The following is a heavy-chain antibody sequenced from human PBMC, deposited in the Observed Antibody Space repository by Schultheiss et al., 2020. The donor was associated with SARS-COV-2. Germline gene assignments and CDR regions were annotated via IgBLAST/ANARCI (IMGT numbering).Heavy chain of an antibody. V-gene: IGHV3-74*01. Sequence: GGSLRLSCAASGFTFSSYWMHWVCQAPGKGLEWVSRINSDGSSTIYADSVKGRFTISRDNAKNTLYLQMNSLRAGDTAVFYCARGAAGQLPHTNWFDPWGQGTLVTVSS. CDR3: ARGAAGQLPHTNWFDP. CDR2: INSDGSST. CDR1: GFTFSSYW. D-gene: IGHD2-2*01. J-gene: IGHJ5*02.